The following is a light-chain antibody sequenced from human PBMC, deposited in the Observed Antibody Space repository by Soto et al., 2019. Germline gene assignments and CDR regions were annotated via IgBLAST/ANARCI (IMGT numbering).Light chain of an antibody. CDR1: SSNIGAGYD. J-gene: IGLJ3*02. Sequence: QSVLTQPPSVSGAPGQRDTISCTGSSSNIGAGYDVHWYQQLPGTAPKLLIYDNSNRPSGVPDRFSGSKSGTSASLAITGLQAEDEADYYCQSYDSSLSGSKVFGGGTKLTVL. CDR2: DNS. CDR3: QSYDSSLSGSKV. V-gene: IGLV1-40*01.